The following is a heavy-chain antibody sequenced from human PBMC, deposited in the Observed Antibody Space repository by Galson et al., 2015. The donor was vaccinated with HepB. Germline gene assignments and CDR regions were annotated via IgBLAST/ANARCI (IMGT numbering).Heavy chain of an antibody. J-gene: IGHJ4*02. Sequence: SLRLSCAASGFTFYVHTMNWVRQAPGKGLEWVSAVRGSGTGTFYADSVRGRFTISRDDSKNTVTLQLNNLRVEDTAIYYCAKDSGFGGEDYWGQGILVTVSS. D-gene: IGHD3-16*01. CDR1: GFTFYVHT. CDR2: VRGSGTGT. V-gene: IGHV3-23*01. CDR3: AKDSGFGGEDY.